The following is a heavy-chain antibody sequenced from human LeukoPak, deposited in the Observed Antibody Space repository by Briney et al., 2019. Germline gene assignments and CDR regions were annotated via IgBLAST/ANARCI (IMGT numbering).Heavy chain of an antibody. D-gene: IGHD2/OR15-2a*01. CDR2: IKEDGSEK. V-gene: IGHV3-7*04. CDR3: ARGRRGTQYQVFDS. CDR1: GFTFSNSW. J-gene: IGHJ5*01. Sequence: PGGSLRLSCVAPGFTFSNSWMNWVRQAPEKGLEWVAHIKEDGSEKYYLESVKGRFTISRDNAKNSLYLQMNSLRDEDTALYYCARGRRGTQYQVFDSWGQGTLVTVSS.